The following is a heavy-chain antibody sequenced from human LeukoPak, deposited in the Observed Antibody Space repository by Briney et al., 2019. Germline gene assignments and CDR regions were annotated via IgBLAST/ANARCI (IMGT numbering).Heavy chain of an antibody. CDR1: GVSFSTHY. D-gene: IGHD2-21*01. J-gene: IGHJ4*02. Sequence: PGGSLSLTCTVSGVSFSTHYRSSIRQAPGKGLEWVANINQDGRKKFYVDSVEGRFTISRDDAKTSLFLQMNSLRVEDTAVYYCAKWMGCDFWGQGTLVTVSS. CDR3: AKWMGCDF. V-gene: IGHV3-7*02. CDR2: INQDGRKK.